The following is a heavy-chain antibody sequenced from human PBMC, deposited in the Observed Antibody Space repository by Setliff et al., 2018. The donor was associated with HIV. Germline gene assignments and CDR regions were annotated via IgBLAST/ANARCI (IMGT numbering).Heavy chain of an antibody. D-gene: IGHD5-18*01. CDR1: GAFTTSSLYS. Sequence: SETLSLTCSVSGAFTTSSLYSWGWFRQSPGKGLEWIGTIFYSGATAYNPSLKSRITISVDTSKKEFSLNLSSLTAADTAVFYCARGRYSYGPGWFDSWAQGAVVTVSS. V-gene: IGHV4-39*07. J-gene: IGHJ5*01. CDR2: IFYSGAT. CDR3: ARGRYSYGPGWFDS.